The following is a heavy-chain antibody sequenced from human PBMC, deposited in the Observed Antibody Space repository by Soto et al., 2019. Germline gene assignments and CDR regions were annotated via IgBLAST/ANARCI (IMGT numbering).Heavy chain of an antibody. CDR3: AKWYGYGDS. D-gene: IGHD5-12*01. J-gene: IGHJ4*02. CDR2: VSGGSCVT. CDR1: GFSFSTYG. V-gene: IGHV3-23*01. Sequence: EVQLLESGGGLVQPGGSLRLSCAVSGFSFSTYGVTWVRQAPGKGLEWVCGVSGGSCVTHYADSVRGRFTITGDDSKNKVYRHMHSLSVEDTGVYYCAKWYGYGDSWGQGTLGAVSS.